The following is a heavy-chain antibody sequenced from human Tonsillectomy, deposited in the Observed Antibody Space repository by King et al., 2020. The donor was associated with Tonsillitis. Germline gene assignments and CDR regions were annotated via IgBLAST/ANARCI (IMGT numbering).Heavy chain of an antibody. CDR2: MYYSGST. CDR3: VRSGWSPFYYYYYMDV. V-gene: IGHV4-39*01. Sequence: QLQLQESGPGLVQPSETLSLTCTVSGGSISSGSYYWGWIRQPPGKGLEWIGSMYYSGSTHYNPSLKSRVTISVDTSKNQFSLKLSSVTAADTAVYYCVRSGWSPFYYYYYMDVWGKGTTVTVSS. J-gene: IGHJ6*03. D-gene: IGHD6-19*01. CDR1: GGSISSGSYY.